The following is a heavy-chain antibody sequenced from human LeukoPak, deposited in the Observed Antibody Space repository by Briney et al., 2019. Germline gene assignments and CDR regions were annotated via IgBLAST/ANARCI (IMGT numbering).Heavy chain of an antibody. Sequence: PGGSLRLSCAASGFTFSSHGMHWVRQAPGKGLEWVAFIRYDGSNKYYADSVKGRFTISRDNSKNTLYLQMNSLRAEDTAVYYCAKDPNYYDRSAYYPEYWGQGTLVTVSS. CDR2: IRYDGSNK. J-gene: IGHJ4*02. V-gene: IGHV3-30*02. CDR3: AKDPNYYDRSAYYPEY. CDR1: GFTFSSHG. D-gene: IGHD3-22*01.